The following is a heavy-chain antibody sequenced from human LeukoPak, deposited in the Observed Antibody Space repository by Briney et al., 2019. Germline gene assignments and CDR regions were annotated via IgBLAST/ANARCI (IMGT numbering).Heavy chain of an antibody. V-gene: IGHV3-23*01. CDR2: ISGSGGTS. J-gene: IGHJ4*02. CDR3: AKNGGVATIRKVDY. Sequence: PGGSLRLSCAASGFAFSSYAMSWVRQAPGKRLEWVSGISGSGGTSYYADSVKGRFTISRDNSKNTLYLQMNSLRAEDTAVYYCAKNGGVATIRKVDYWGQGTLVTVYS. D-gene: IGHD5-12*01. CDR1: GFAFSSYA.